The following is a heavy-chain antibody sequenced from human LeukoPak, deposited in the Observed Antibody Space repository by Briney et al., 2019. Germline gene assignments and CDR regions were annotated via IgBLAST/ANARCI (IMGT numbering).Heavy chain of an antibody. CDR3: ARVDANWGVVDY. J-gene: IGHJ4*02. V-gene: IGHV4-59*01. CDR2: FHYSGTT. Sequence: SETLSLTCTVSGGSISTYYWSWVRQPPGKGLEWIGYFHYSGTTNYTPSLKSRVTISVDTSKNQFSLKLSSVTAADTAVYYCARVDANWGVVDYWGQGTLVTVSS. CDR1: GGSISTYY. D-gene: IGHD7-27*01.